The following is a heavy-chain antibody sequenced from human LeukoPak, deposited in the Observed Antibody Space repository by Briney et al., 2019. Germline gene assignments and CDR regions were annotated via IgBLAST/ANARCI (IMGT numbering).Heavy chain of an antibody. V-gene: IGHV1-24*01. CDR1: GYTLTELS. D-gene: IGHD1-26*01. CDR2: FDPEDGET. J-gene: IGHJ4*02. CDR3: ATSSGSYYEGYYFDY. Sequence: GASVKVSCKVSGYTLTELSMHWVRQAPGKGLERMGGFDPEDGETIYAQKFQGRVTMTEDTSTDTAYMELSSLRSEDTAVYYCATSSGSYYEGYYFDYWGQGTLVTVSS.